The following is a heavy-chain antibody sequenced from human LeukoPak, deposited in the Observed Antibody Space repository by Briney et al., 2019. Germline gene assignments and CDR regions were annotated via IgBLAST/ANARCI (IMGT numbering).Heavy chain of an antibody. CDR2: IYYSGST. Sequence: SETLSLTCTVSGGSISSSSYYWGWIRQPPGKGLEWIGSIYYSGSTYYNPSLKSRVTISVDTSKNQFSLKLSSVTAADTAVYYCARGYCSSTSCMGFDYWGQGTLVTVSS. V-gene: IGHV4-39*07. D-gene: IGHD2-2*01. CDR1: GGSISSSSYY. CDR3: ARGYCSSTSCMGFDY. J-gene: IGHJ4*02.